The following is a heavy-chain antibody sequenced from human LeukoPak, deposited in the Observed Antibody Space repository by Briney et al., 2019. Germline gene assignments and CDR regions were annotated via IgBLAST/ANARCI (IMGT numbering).Heavy chain of an antibody. J-gene: IGHJ3*02. V-gene: IGHV3-30*18. CDR3: AKLVVIISFDAFDI. CDR2: ISYDGSNK. CDR1: GFTFSSYG. Sequence: SGRSLRLSCAASGFTFSSYGMHWVRQAPGKGLEWVAVISYDGSNKYYADSVKGRFTISRDNSKNTLYLQMNSLRAEDTAVYYCAKLVVIISFDAFDIWGQGTMVTVSS. D-gene: IGHD3-22*01.